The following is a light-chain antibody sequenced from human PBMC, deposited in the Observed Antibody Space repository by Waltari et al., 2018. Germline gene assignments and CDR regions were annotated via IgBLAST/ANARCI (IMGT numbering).Light chain of an antibody. CDR2: AAS. CDR1: QSISIY. CDR3: QQSYRSPT. J-gene: IGKJ1*01. Sequence: DIQMTQSPFSLSASVGDRVIITCRASQSISIYLNWYQQKPGKAPKLLIYAASILQSGVPSRFRGTGSGTDFSLTITSLQPEDIATYYCQQSYRSPTFGQGTKVEIK. V-gene: IGKV1-39*01.